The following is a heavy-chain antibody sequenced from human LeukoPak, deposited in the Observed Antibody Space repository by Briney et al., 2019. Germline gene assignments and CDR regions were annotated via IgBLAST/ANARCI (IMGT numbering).Heavy chain of an antibody. CDR3: ARDKNEWELLLDY. J-gene: IGHJ4*02. V-gene: IGHV3-23*01. Sequence: GGSLRLSCAASGFTFSSYAMSWVRQAPGKGLEWVSAISGSGGSTYYADSVKGRFTISRDNSKNTLYLQINSLRAEDTAVYYCARDKNEWELLLDYWGQGTLVTVSS. CDR2: ISGSGGST. CDR1: GFTFSSYA. D-gene: IGHD1-26*01.